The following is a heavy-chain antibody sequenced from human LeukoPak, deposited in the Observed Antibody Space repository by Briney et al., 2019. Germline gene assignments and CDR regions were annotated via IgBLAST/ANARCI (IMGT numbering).Heavy chain of an antibody. J-gene: IGHJ4*02. CDR1: GFTFSSYG. Sequence: PGGSLRLSCAASGFTFSSYGMHWVRQAPGKGLEWVAFIRYDGSNKYYADSVKGRFTISRDNSKNTLYLQMNNLRHEDTALYYCATRDFDFWGQGTLVTVSS. CDR2: IRYDGSNK. V-gene: IGHV3-30*02. CDR3: ATRDFDF.